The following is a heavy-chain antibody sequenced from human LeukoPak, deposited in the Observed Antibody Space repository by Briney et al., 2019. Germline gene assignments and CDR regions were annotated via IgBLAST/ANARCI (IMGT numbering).Heavy chain of an antibody. CDR2: IYYSGST. V-gene: IGHV4-30-4*08. CDR3: ARECHIVVVPAAHDAFDI. Sequence: PSETLSLTCTVSGGSISSGDYYWSWIRQPPRKGLEWIGFIYYSGSTYYNPSLKSRVTISVDTSKNQFSLKLSSVTAADTAVHYCARECHIVVVPAAHDAFDIWGQATMVTVSS. J-gene: IGHJ3*02. CDR1: GGSISSGDYY. D-gene: IGHD2-2*01.